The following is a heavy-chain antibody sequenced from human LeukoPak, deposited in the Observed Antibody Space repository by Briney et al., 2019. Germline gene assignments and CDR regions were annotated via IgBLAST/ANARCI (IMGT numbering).Heavy chain of an antibody. CDR1: GFTVSSNY. J-gene: IGHJ2*01. D-gene: IGHD2-21*01. Sequence: PGGSLRLSCAASGFTVSSNYMSWVRQAPGKGLEWVSVINSGGSTYYADSVKGRFTISRDNSRNTLHLQMNSLRAEDTAVYYCARDRSSRDRYFDLWGRGTLVTVSS. CDR3: ARDRSSRDRYFDL. V-gene: IGHV3-66*01. CDR2: INSGGST.